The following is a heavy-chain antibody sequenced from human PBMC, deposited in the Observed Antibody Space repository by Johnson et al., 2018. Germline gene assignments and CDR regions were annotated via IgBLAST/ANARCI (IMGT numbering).Heavy chain of an antibody. D-gene: IGHD5-24*01. CDR3: ARDSHNKDNYHYYGMDV. CDR1: GFTFSSYG. Sequence: QVQLVESGGGVVQPGRSLRLSCAAPGFTFSSYGMHWVRQAPGKGLEWVAVISYDGNNKYYADSVQGRFTISRDNSKNMLFLQMNSLKIEDTAVYYCARDSHNKDNYHYYGMDVWGQGTTVTVSS. CDR2: ISYDGNNK. J-gene: IGHJ6*02. V-gene: IGHV3-30*03.